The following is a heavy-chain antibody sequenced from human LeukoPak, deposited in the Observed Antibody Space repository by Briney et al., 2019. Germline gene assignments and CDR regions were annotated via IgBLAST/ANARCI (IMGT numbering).Heavy chain of an antibody. V-gene: IGHV3-74*01. CDR1: GFTFSSYW. Sequence: GGSLRLSCAASGFTFSSYWMHWVRQAPAKGLVWVSRINSDGSSTSYADSVKGRFTISRDNAKNTLYLQMNSLRAEDTAVYYCATHYTDSTRNPWGQGTLVTVSS. J-gene: IGHJ5*02. D-gene: IGHD4-11*01. CDR2: INSDGSST. CDR3: ATHYTDSTRNP.